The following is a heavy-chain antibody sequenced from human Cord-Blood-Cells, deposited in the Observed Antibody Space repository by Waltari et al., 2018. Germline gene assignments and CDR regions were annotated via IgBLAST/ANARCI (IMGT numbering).Heavy chain of an antibody. V-gene: IGHV1-69-2*01. J-gene: IGHJ3*02. CDR1: GYTFTDYY. D-gene: IGHD2-21*02. CDR3: ATIAYCGGDCYDAFDI. Sequence: EVQLVQSGAEVKKPGATVKISCKVSGYTFTDYYMHWVQQAPGKGLEWMGVVEPEDGETIYAEKFQGRVTITAETSTDTAYMELSSLRSEDTAVYYCATIAYCGGDCYDAFDIWGQGTMVTVSS. CDR2: VEPEDGET.